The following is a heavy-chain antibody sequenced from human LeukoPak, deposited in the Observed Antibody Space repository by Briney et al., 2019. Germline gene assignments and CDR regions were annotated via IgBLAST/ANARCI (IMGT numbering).Heavy chain of an antibody. Sequence: GGSLRLSCAASGFTFSSYAMHWVRQAPGKGLEWVAVISYDGSNKYYADSVKGRFTISRDNSKNTLYLQMNSLRAEDTAVYYCARVLSYYGSGTPDYWGQGTLVTVSP. V-gene: IGHV3-30-3*01. D-gene: IGHD3-10*01. CDR1: GFTFSSYA. J-gene: IGHJ4*02. CDR3: ARVLSYYGSGTPDY. CDR2: ISYDGSNK.